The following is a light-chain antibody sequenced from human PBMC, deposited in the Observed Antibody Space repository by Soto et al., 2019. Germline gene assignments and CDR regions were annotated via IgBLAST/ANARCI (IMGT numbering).Light chain of an antibody. CDR3: QQYNSYSLT. CDR2: KAS. V-gene: IGKV1-5*03. Sequence: DIQMTQSPSTLSASVGDRVTITCRASQSINIWLAWYQQKPGRAPKLLIYKASTLESGVPSRFSGSGSGTEFTLTISSLQPDDFATYYCQQYNSYSLTFGGGTKVDIK. CDR1: QSINIW. J-gene: IGKJ4*01.